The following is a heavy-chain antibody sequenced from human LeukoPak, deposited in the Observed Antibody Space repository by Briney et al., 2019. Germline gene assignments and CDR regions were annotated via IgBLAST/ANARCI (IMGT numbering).Heavy chain of an antibody. CDR2: IYYSGST. Sequence: SEALSLTCTVSGGSISSSSYYWGWIRQPPGKGLEWIGSIYYSGSTYYNPSLKSRVTISVDTSKNQFSLKLSSVTAADTAVYYCAGRSPYDFWSGYSRFDYWGQGTLVTVSS. CDR1: GGSISSSSYY. V-gene: IGHV4-39*01. D-gene: IGHD3-3*01. CDR3: AGRSPYDFWSGYSRFDY. J-gene: IGHJ4*02.